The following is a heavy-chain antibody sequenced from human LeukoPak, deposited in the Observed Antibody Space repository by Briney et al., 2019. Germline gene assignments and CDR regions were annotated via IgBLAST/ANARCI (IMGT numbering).Heavy chain of an antibody. V-gene: IGHV1-46*01. CDR3: ARVGIYYYYGMDV. CDR2: INPSGGST. J-gene: IGHJ6*02. CDR1: GYTFTGYY. Sequence: GASVKVSCKASGYTFTGYYMHWVRQAPGQGLEWMGIINPSGGSTSYAQKLQGRVTMTRDTSTSTVYMELSSLRSEDTAVYYCARVGIYYYYGMDVWGQGTTVTVSS. D-gene: IGHD3-10*01.